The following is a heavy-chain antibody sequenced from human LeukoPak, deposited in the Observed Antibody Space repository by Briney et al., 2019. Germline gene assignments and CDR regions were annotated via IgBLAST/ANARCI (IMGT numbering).Heavy chain of an antibody. CDR1: GGSFSGYS. CDR2: IIHSGST. V-gene: IGHV4-34*01. Sequence: PSETLSLTCAVNGGSFSGYSWSWIRQPPGKGLEWIADIIHSGSTNYNPSLKSRVTISLDTSRNQFSLKLTSVTAADTAVYYCARGQTELGTAYYYYMDVWGKGTTVTVSS. CDR3: ARGQTELGTAYYYYMDV. J-gene: IGHJ6*03. D-gene: IGHD7-27*01.